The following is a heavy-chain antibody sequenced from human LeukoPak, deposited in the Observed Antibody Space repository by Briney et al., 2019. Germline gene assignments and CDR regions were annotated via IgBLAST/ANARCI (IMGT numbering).Heavy chain of an antibody. J-gene: IGHJ4*02. CDR3: ARDGGATPPQTPFDY. V-gene: IGHV1-46*01. Sequence: ASVKVSCKASGYTFTSYYMHWVRQAPGQGLEWMGIINPSGGSTSYAQKFQGRVTMTRDTSTSTVYMELSSLRSEDTAVYYCARDGGATPPQTPFDYWGQGTLVTVSS. CDR1: GYTFTSYY. D-gene: IGHD1-26*01. CDR2: INPSGGST.